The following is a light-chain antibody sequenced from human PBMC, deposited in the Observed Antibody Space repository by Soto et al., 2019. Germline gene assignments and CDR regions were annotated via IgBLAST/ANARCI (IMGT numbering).Light chain of an antibody. V-gene: IGLV2-8*01. J-gene: IGLJ1*01. CDR1: NSDVGGYNY. CDR3: SSYAGSNIYV. Sequence: QSVLTQPPSASGSPGQSVTISCTGTNSDVGGYNYVSWYQQHPGKAPKLMIYEVSKRPSGVPDRFSGSKSGNTASLTVSGLQAEDEADYYCSSYAGSNIYVFGTGTKLTVL. CDR2: EVS.